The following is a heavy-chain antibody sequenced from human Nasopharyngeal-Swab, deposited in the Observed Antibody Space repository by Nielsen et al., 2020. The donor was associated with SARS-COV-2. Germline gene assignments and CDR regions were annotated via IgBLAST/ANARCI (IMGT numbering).Heavy chain of an antibody. D-gene: IGHD3-16*02. J-gene: IGHJ4*02. CDR3: TRGAIEYDYVWGSYHYAFDY. Sequence: GESLKISCTASGFTFGDYAMSWFRQAPGKGLEWVGFIRSKAYGGTTEYAASVKGRFTISRDDSKSIAYLQMNSLKTEDTAVYYCTRGAIEYDYVWGSYHYAFDYWGQGTLVTVSS. V-gene: IGHV3-49*03. CDR1: GFTFGDYA. CDR2: IRSKAYGGTT.